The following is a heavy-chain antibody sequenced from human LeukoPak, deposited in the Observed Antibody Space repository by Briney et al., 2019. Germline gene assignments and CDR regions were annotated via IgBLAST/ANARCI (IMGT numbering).Heavy chain of an antibody. CDR3: ARLVVVPTARWFDP. D-gene: IGHD2-2*01. V-gene: IGHV1-2*02. CDR2: INPNTGGT. J-gene: IGHJ5*02. CDR1: GYTFTGYY. Sequence: ASVKVSCKASGYTFTGYYMHWVRQAPGQGLEWMGWINPNTGGTNYAQKFQGRVTMTRDTSISTASMELSRLRSDDTAVYYCARLVVVPTARWFDPWGQGTLVTVSS.